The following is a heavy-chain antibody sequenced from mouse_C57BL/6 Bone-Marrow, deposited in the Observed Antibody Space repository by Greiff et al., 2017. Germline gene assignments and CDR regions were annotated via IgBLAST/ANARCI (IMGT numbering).Heavy chain of an antibody. CDR3: ASFKY. CDR2: IDPSDSYT. V-gene: IGHV1-59*01. J-gene: IGHJ2*01. Sequence: QVQLQQPGAELVRPGPSVKLSCKASGYTFTSYWMHWVKQRPGQGLEWIGVIDPSDSYTNYNQKFKGKATLTVDTSSSTAYMQLSSLTSEDSAVYYCASFKYWGQGTTLTVSS. CDR1: GYTFTSYW.